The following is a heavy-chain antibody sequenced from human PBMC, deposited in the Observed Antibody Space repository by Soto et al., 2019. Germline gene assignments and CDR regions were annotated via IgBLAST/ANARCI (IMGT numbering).Heavy chain of an antibody. J-gene: IGHJ4*02. CDR1: GGSISSYY. D-gene: IGHD4-17*01. Sequence: SETLSLTCTVSGGSISSYYWSWIRQPPGKGLEWIGYIYYGGSTNYNPSLKGRVTISGDTSKNQFSLKLTCVTAADTAVYYCVRGDDYGDYFDYWGQGTLVTVSS. CDR3: VRGDDYGDYFDY. V-gene: IGHV4-59*08. CDR2: IYYGGST.